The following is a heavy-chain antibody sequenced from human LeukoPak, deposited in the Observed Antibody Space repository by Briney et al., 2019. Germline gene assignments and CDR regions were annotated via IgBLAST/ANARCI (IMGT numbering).Heavy chain of an antibody. V-gene: IGHV3-7*01. CDR3: AREGEFWSGYFPDYYYGMDV. CDR1: GFTFSSYW. D-gene: IGHD3-3*01. J-gene: IGHJ6*02. Sequence: GGSLRLSCAASGFTFSSYWMSWVRQAPGKGLEWVANIKQDGGEKYYVDSVKGRFTISRDNAKNSLYLQMNSLRAEDTAVYYCAREGEFWSGYFPDYYYGMDVWGQGTTVTVSS. CDR2: IKQDGGEK.